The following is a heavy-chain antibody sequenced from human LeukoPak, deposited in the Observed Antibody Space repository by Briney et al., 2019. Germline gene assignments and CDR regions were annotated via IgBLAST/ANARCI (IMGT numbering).Heavy chain of an antibody. CDR3: AKERAWFGELFN. D-gene: IGHD3-10*01. CDR2: ISGSGGST. V-gene: IGHV3-23*01. CDR1: GFTFSNYA. Sequence: GASLRLSCAASGFTFSNYAMSWVRQAPGKGLEWVSAISGSGGSTYYADSVKGRFTISRDNSKNTLYLQMNSLRAEDTAVYYCAKERAWFGELFNWGQGTLVTVSS. J-gene: IGHJ4*02.